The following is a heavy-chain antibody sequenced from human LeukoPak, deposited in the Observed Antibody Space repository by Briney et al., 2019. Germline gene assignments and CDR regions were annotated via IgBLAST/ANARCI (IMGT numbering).Heavy chain of an antibody. J-gene: IGHJ5*02. D-gene: IGHD5-24*01. V-gene: IGHV1-46*01. CDR2: INPSGANT. CDR3: ARDNSLRDTAWWFDP. CDR1: GYTFTNNF. Sequence: GASVKVSCKASGYTFTNNFMNWVRQAPGQGLEWIGIINPSGANTWYAQKFQGRVTMTRDMATSTDYLEVSSLRSEDMAVYYCARDNSLRDTAWWFDPWGQGTLVTVSS.